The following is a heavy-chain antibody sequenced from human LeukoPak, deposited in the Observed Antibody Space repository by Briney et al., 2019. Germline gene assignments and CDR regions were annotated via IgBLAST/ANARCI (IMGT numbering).Heavy chain of an antibody. CDR2: ISGSGTTI. CDR1: GFTFSSYE. CDR3: ARLRYSSSWSTFDY. J-gene: IGHJ4*02. V-gene: IGHV3-48*03. D-gene: IGHD6-13*01. Sequence: GGSLRLSCAASGFTFSSYEMNWVRQAPGKGLEWVSYISGSGTTIYYADSVKGRFTISRDNAKNSLYLQMNSLRAEDTAVYYCARLRYSSSWSTFDYWGQGTLVTVSS.